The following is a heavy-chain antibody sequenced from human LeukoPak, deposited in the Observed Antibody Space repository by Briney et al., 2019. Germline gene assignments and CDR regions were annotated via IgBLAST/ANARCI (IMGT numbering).Heavy chain of an antibody. CDR2: TYYRPKWYS. V-gene: IGHV6-1*01. Sequence: SQTLSLTCAISGDSVSNKSAAWNWISQSQSRGFEWLGRTYYRPKWYSVYAGSVKSRITNNPDTPKNQFSLQLKSVTPEDTAVYYCARGPGTLHYWGQGTLVTVSS. D-gene: IGHD1-1*01. CDR1: GDSVSNKSAA. CDR3: ARGPGTLHY. J-gene: IGHJ4*02.